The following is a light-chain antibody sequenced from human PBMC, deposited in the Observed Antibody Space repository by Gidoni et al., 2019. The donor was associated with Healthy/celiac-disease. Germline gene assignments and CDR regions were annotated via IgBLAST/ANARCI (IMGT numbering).Light chain of an antibody. Sequence: EIVLTQSPATLSLSPGERATLPCRASQSVSSYLAWYQQKPGQAPRLLIYDAPNRATGIPARFSGSGSGTDFTLTISSLEPEDFAVYYCQQRSNWPPAFGGXTKVEIK. CDR2: DAP. J-gene: IGKJ4*01. CDR3: QQRSNWPPA. CDR1: QSVSSY. V-gene: IGKV3-11*01.